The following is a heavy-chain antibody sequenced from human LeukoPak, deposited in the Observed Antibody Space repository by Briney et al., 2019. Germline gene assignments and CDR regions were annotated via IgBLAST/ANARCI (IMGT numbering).Heavy chain of an antibody. CDR1: GGTFSSYA. D-gene: IGHD6-6*01. Sequence: SVKDSCKASGGTFSSYAISWVRQAPGQGLEWMGRIIPIFGIANYAQKFQGRVTITADKSTSTAYMELSSLRSEDTAVYYCARASSAEQLVTAWGQGTLVTVSS. CDR3: ARASSAEQLVTA. V-gene: IGHV1-69*04. J-gene: IGHJ5*02. CDR2: IIPIFGIA.